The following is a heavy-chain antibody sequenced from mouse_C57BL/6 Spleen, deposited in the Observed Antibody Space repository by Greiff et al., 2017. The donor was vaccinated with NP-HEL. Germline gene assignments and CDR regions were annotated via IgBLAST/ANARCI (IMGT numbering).Heavy chain of an antibody. V-gene: IGHV1-42*01. CDR3: ARYDTTVVSRGYFDV. CDR2: INPSTGGT. CDR1: GYSFTGYY. D-gene: IGHD1-1*01. Sequence: EVKLMESGPELVKPGASVKISCKASGYSFTGYYMNWVKQSPEKSLEWIGEINPSTGGTTYNQKFKAKATLTVDKSSSTAYMQLKSLTSEDSAVYYCARYDTTVVSRGYFDVWGTGTTVTVSS. J-gene: IGHJ1*03.